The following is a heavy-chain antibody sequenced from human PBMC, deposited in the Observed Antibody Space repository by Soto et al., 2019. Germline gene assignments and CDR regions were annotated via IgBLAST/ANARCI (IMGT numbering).Heavy chain of an antibody. J-gene: IGHJ4*02. D-gene: IGHD1-26*01. V-gene: IGHV4-59*01. Sequence: QVQLQESGPVLVKPSETLSLTCNVSGGSISSYYWSWIRQPPGKGLEWIGYIYHSGSTKYNPSLKSRVPISVDTSKNQFSRNLSSVTAADTAVYDCARAAGDYFDYWGQGTRVTVSS. CDR1: GGSISSYY. CDR2: IYHSGST. CDR3: ARAAGDYFDY.